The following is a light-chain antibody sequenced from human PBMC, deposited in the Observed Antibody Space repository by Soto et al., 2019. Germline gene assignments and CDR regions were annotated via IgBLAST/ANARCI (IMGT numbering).Light chain of an antibody. CDR3: MQTLQTPLT. J-gene: IGKJ4*01. CDR2: LGS. Sequence: DIVMTQSPLSLPVTPGEPASISCRSSQSLLYTNRYNYLHWYLQKPGQSPQLLIYLGSDRASGVPDRFSGSGSGTDFTLKISRVEAEDVGVYYCMQTLQTPLTFGGGTKVEIK. V-gene: IGKV2-28*01. CDR1: QSLLYTNRYNY.